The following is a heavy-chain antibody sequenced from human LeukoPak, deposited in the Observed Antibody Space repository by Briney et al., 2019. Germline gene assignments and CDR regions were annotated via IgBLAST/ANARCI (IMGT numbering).Heavy chain of an antibody. D-gene: IGHD4-17*01. CDR1: GGSISSGDYY. Sequence: SQTLSLTCTVSGGSISSGDYYWSWIRQPPGKGLEWIGYIYHSGSTYYNPTLKSRVTISVDTSKNQFSLKLSSVTAADTAVYYCARGGSTVTTDYFDYWGQGTLVTVSS. J-gene: IGHJ4*02. V-gene: IGHV4-30-4*01. CDR3: ARGGSTVTTDYFDY. CDR2: IYHSGST.